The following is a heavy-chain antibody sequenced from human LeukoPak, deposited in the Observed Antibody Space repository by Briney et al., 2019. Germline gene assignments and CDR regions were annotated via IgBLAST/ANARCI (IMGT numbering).Heavy chain of an antibody. CDR3: ARDDYNRH. CDR1: GLTFSSYW. J-gene: IGHJ4*02. D-gene: IGHD4-11*01. V-gene: IGHV3-74*01. Sequence: GGSLRLSCAASGLTFSSYWMHWVRQAPGKGLVWVSRIKNDGSITTYADSVKGRFTISRDSAKNTLYLQMNSLRADDTAVYYCARDDYNRHWGQGTLVTVSS. CDR2: IKNDGSIT.